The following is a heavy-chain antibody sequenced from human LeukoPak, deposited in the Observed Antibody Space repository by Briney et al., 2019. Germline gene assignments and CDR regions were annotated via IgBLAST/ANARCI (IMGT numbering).Heavy chain of an antibody. D-gene: IGHD3-10*01. CDR1: GFTVSSNY. CDR3: ARDDYYGSGSYDY. Sequence: PGGSLRLSCAASGFTVSSNYMSWVRQAPGKGLEWVSVIYSGGSTYYADSVKGRFTISRDNSKNTLYLQVNSLRAEDTAVYYCARDDYYGSGSYDYWGQGTLVTVSS. V-gene: IGHV3-66*02. CDR2: IYSGGST. J-gene: IGHJ4*02.